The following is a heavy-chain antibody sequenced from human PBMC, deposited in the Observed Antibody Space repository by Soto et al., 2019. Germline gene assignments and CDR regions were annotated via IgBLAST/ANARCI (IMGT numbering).Heavy chain of an antibody. CDR1: GFTFGSYW. CDR3: VRGNTGYGNFDS. CDR2: MYTDGSNS. Sequence: EVHLVESGGVLVQPGGSLRLSCEGSGFTFGSYWMHWVRQAPGKGLVWVSRMYTDGSNSYYADSVRGRFTISRDNAKSTLYLQMNSLRAEDTAVHYCVRGNTGYGNFDSWGQGTLVTVSS. J-gene: IGHJ4*02. V-gene: IGHV3-74*01. D-gene: IGHD5-12*01.